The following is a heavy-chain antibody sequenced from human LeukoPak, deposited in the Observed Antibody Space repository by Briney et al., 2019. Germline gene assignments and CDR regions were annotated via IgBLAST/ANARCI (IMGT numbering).Heavy chain of an antibody. J-gene: IGHJ4*02. CDR2: ISYDGSNK. CDR1: GFTFSSYA. D-gene: IGHD4-17*01. CDR3: VRETGSAVGSTDFDY. Sequence: GGSLRLSCAASGFTFSSYAMHWVRQAPGKGLEWVAVISYDGSNKYYADSVKGRFTISRDNSKNTLYLQMNSLRAEDTAVYYCVRETGSAVGSTDFDYWGQGTLVTVSS. V-gene: IGHV3-30-3*01.